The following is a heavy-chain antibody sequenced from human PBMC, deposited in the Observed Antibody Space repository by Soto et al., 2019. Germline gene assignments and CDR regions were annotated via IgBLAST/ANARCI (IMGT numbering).Heavy chain of an antibody. J-gene: IGHJ5*02. CDR2: IYHSGST. D-gene: IGHD6-6*01. V-gene: IGHV4-30-2*01. CDR1: GGSISSGGYS. CDR3: ARSKYSSSGWFDP. Sequence: SETLSLTCAVSGGSISSGGYSWSWIRQPPGKGLEWIGYIYHSGSTYYNPSLKSRVTISVDTSKNQFSLKLSSVTAADTAVYYCARSKYSSSGWFDPWGQGTLVTGSS.